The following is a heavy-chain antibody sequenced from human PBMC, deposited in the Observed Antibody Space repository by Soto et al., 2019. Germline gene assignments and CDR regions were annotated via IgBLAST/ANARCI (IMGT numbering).Heavy chain of an antibody. J-gene: IGHJ6*03. CDR3: ARRQREYYMDG. CDR2: VYYSGST. Sequence: SGTLSLSCTVSGGSISSYYWSWIRQPPGKGLEWIGDVYYSGSTNYNPSLKSGVTISVDTSKNQFSLKLTSATAADTAAYYCARRQREYYMDGWGKGTTVTVSS. D-gene: IGHD1-26*01. CDR1: GGSISSYY. V-gene: IGHV4-59*08.